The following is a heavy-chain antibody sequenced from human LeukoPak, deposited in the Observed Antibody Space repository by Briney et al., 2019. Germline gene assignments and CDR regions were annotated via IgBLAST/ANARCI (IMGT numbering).Heavy chain of an antibody. Sequence: PGGSLRLSCAASGFTLSAYYMSWVRQAPGKGLEWFSVLFGGGTIYYADSVNGRFTISRDNSKNTLYLQLNSLRAEDTAVYYCARGPRVATYYYFDYWGQGTLVTVSS. CDR3: ARGPRVATYYYFDY. CDR2: LFGGGTI. D-gene: IGHD1-1*01. V-gene: IGHV3-53*01. CDR1: GFTLSAYY. J-gene: IGHJ4*02.